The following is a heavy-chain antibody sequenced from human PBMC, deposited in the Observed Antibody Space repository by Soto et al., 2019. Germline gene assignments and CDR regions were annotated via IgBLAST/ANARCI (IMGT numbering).Heavy chain of an antibody. V-gene: IGHV3-7*01. J-gene: IGHJ6*03. CDR1: GFTFSSYW. Sequence: GGSLSLSCAASGFTFSSYWMSWVRQAPGKGLEWVANIKQDGSEKYYVESGKGRFTISRDNATNSLYLQMNSLRAEDTAVYYCARAPETVPAAIVYYYYYMDVWGKGTTVTVSS. D-gene: IGHD2-2*01. CDR3: ARAPETVPAAIVYYYYYMDV. CDR2: IKQDGSEK.